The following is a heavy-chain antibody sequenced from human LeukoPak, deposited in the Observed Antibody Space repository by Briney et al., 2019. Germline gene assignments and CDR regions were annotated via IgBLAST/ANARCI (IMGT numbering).Heavy chain of an antibody. J-gene: IGHJ4*02. CDR3: AREDYYDSGSNDY. Sequence: ASVKVSCKASGGTFSSYAISWVRQAPGQGLEWMGWINPNSGGTKYAQKFKGRVSMTRDTSISTAYMELSRLRSEDTAVYYCAREDYYDSGSNDYWGQGTLVAVSS. D-gene: IGHD3-22*01. CDR2: INPNSGGT. CDR1: GGTFSSYA. V-gene: IGHV1-2*02.